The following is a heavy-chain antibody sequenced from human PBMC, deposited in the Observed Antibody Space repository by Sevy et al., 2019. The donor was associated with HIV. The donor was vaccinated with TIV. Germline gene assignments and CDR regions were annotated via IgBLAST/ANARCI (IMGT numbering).Heavy chain of an antibody. CDR1: GFTFSNYG. V-gene: IGHV3-30*02. J-gene: IGHJ4*02. D-gene: IGHD6-13*01. CDR2: IRYDGSDK. CDR3: AKDLAGPGRRYFDY. Sequence: GGSLRLSCGASGFTFSNYGMHWVRQVPGKGLEWVTFIRYDGSDKYYAASVKGRFTISRDDSKNTLYLQMDSLTPEDTAIYYCAKDLAGPGRRYFDYWGQGTLVTVSS.